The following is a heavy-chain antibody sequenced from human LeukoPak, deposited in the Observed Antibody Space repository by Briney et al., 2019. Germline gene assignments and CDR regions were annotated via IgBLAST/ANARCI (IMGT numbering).Heavy chain of an antibody. CDR3: VRDLGGCSGDCHPY. V-gene: IGHV3-7*01. CDR2: IIGEGHER. CDR1: GFIFNNYW. J-gene: IGHJ4*02. Sequence: PGGSLRLSCAGSGFIFNNYWMGWVRQAPGKGLQWVASIIGEGHERHYVDSVKGRFTISGDNAKNSLFLQMDSLRVEDMAVYYCVRDLGGCSGDCHPYWGQGVLVTVSS. D-gene: IGHD2-21*01.